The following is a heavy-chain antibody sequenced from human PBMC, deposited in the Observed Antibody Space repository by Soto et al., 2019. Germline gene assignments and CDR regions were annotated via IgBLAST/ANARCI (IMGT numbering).Heavy chain of an antibody. CDR1: GFTFSSYA. J-gene: IGHJ4*02. CDR3: AKSKRYDSSGYYLVDY. D-gene: IGHD3-22*01. Sequence: EVQLLESGGGLVQPGGSLRLSCAASGFTFSSYAMSWVRQAPGKGLEWVSAISGSGGSTYYADSVKGRFTISRDNSKNPLYLQMNSLRAEDTAVYYCAKSKRYDSSGYYLVDYWGPGTLVTVSS. V-gene: IGHV3-23*01. CDR2: ISGSGGST.